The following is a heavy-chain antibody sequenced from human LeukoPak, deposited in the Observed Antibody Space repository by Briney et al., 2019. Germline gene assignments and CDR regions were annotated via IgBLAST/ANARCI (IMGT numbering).Heavy chain of an antibody. V-gene: IGHV4-59*01. CDR2: IYYSGTT. D-gene: IGHD4-17*01. Sequence: SETLSLTCTVSGGSITNNYWSWIRQTPGKGLEWIGYIYYSGTTTYNPSLESRVSISIDTSKNQLSLKLTSLTAADTAVYYCACIYGADYWGQGTLVTVSS. CDR3: ACIYGADY. J-gene: IGHJ4*02. CDR1: GGSITNNY.